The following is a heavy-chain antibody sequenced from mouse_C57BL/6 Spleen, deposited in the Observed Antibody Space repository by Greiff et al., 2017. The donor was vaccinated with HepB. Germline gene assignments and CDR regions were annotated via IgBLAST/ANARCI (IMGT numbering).Heavy chain of an antibody. CDR1: GYTFTSYW. J-gene: IGHJ4*01. Sequence: QVHVKQPGAELVRPGSSVKLSCKASGYTFTSYWMHWVKQRPIQGLEWIGNIDPSDSETHYNQKFKDKATLTVDKSSSTAYMQLSSLTSEDSAVYYCARWGPYAMDYWGQGTSVTVSS. D-gene: IGHD3-3*01. V-gene: IGHV1-52*01. CDR2: IDPSDSET. CDR3: ARWGPYAMDY.